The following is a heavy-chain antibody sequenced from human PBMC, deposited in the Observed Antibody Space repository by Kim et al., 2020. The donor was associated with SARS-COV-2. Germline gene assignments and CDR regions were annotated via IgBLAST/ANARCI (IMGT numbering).Heavy chain of an antibody. V-gene: IGHV4-4*07. CDR1: GGSISSYY. Sequence: SETLSLTCTVSGGSISSYYWSWIRQPAGKGLEWIGRIYTSGSTNYNPSLKSRVTMSVDTSKNQFSLKLSSVTAADTAVYYCAREAPGSYGAKYYFDYWGQGTLVTVSS. D-gene: IGHD5-18*01. CDR3: AREAPGSYGAKYYFDY. CDR2: IYTSGST. J-gene: IGHJ4*02.